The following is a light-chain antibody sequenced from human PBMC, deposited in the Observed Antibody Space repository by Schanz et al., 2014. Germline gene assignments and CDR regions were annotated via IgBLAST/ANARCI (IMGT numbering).Light chain of an antibody. J-gene: IGKJ2*01. Sequence: EIVLTQSPGALSLSPGERATLSCRASQSVSSSYLAWYQQKPGQAPRLLIYGASTRATGIPARFSGSGSGTDFTLTISSLQAEDVAVYYCQQYYNSPPYTFGQGTKLEIK. CDR2: GAS. CDR3: QQYYNSPPYT. V-gene: IGKV3-15*01. CDR1: QSVSSSY.